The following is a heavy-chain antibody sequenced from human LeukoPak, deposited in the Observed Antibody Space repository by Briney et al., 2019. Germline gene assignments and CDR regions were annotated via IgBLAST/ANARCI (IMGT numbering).Heavy chain of an antibody. CDR3: ARDDFSLFLDY. V-gene: IGHV1-2*02. CDR2: INLNSGDT. CDR1: GYTFTDYY. Sequence: ASVKVSCKASGYTFTDYYIHWVRQAPGQGLEWRGWINLNSGDTRLAQKFQGRVTMTRDTSICIAHMELSRLSSDDTAVYYCARDDFSLFLDYWGQGTLVTVSS. J-gene: IGHJ4*02. D-gene: IGHD2-21*01.